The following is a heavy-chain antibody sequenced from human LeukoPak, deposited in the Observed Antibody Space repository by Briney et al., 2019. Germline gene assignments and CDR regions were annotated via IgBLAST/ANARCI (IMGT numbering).Heavy chain of an antibody. CDR1: GFTFDDFA. D-gene: IGHD5-18*01. CDR3: AKLYGYSYGYIDF. Sequence: GGSLRLSCAASGFTFDDFALHWARQAPGKGLEWVSGISWNSGDVGYADSVKGRFTISRDNAKNSLYLQMNSLRAEDTALYYCAKLYGYSYGYIDFWGREPWSPSPQ. V-gene: IGHV3-9*01. CDR2: ISWNSGDV. J-gene: IGHJ4*02.